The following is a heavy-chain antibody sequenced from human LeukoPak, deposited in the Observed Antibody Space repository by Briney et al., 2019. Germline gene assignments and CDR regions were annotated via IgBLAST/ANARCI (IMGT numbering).Heavy chain of an antibody. J-gene: IGHJ4*02. V-gene: IGHV4-34*01. D-gene: IGHD1-26*01. CDR3: ARGGVLGYYY. CDR1: GFTFSSYW. CDR2: INHSGST. Sequence: GSLRLSCAASGFTFSSYWMHWVRQAPGKGLEWIGEINHSGSTNYNPSLKSRVTISVDTSKNQFSLKLSSVTAADTAVYYCARGGVLGYYYWGQGTLVTVSS.